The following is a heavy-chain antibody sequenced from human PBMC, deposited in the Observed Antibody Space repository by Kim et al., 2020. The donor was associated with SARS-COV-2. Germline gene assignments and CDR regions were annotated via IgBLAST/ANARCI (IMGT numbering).Heavy chain of an antibody. J-gene: IGHJ6*02. CDR3: AKGSVYYDILTAPSAYGMDV. D-gene: IGHD3-9*01. Sequence: RFTIPRDNSKNTLYLQMNSLRAEDTAVYYCAKGSVYYDILTAPSAYGMDVWGQGTTVTVSS. V-gene: IGHV3-23*01.